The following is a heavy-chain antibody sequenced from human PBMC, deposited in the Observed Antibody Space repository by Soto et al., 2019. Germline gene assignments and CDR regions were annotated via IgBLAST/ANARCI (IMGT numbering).Heavy chain of an antibody. J-gene: IGHJ4*02. V-gene: IGHV4-59*01. Sequence: PSXXXSXXXXXSGGSISSYYWSWIRQPPGKGLEWIGYIYYSGSTNYNPSLKSRVTISVDTSKNQFSLRLSSVTAADTAVYYCARRRQLGGTFFFDYWGQGTLVTVSS. D-gene: IGHD3-10*01. CDR2: IYYSGST. CDR3: ARRRQLGGTFFFDY. CDR1: GGSISSYY.